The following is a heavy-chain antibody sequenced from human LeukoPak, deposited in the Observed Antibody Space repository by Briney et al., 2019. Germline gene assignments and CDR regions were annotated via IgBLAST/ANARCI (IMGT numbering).Heavy chain of an antibody. V-gene: IGHV3-23*01. CDR1: GFTFSSYA. CDR2: IRGNGADT. Sequence: GASPRLSCAASGFTFSSYAMSWVRQAPGKGLEWVSAIRGNGADTYYADSVKGRFTISRDNSKNTLYLQMSSLRAEDTAVYYCAKVPTSGSYYYVDYWGQGALVTVSS. J-gene: IGHJ4*02. D-gene: IGHD1-26*01. CDR3: AKVPTSGSYYYVDY.